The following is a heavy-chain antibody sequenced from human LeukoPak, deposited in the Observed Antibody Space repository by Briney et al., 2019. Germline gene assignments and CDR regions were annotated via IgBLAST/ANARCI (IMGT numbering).Heavy chain of an antibody. Sequence: ASVKASCKASGNTFIGYWIHWVRQAPGQGLEWMGWISGNNGKTNYAQNLQGRVTMTTDTSTSTAYMELRSLRSDDTAVYYCARGGNPNAFDIWGQGTMVTVSS. CDR1: GNTFIGYW. CDR3: ARGGNPNAFDI. D-gene: IGHD4-23*01. V-gene: IGHV1-18*04. CDR2: ISGNNGKT. J-gene: IGHJ3*02.